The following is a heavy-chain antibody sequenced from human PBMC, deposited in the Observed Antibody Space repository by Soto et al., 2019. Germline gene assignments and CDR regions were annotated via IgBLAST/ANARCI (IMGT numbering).Heavy chain of an antibody. J-gene: IGHJ5*02. D-gene: IGHD3-22*01. V-gene: IGHV4-31*11. Sequence: NPSETLSLTCAVSGGSITSGAYYWTWIRQHPGRGLEWIAYIHYSGRTYYNPSLKSRVTISVDTSNNQFSLTLSSVTAADTAVYYCARYYFDSSGYSNWFDPWGQGTLVTVSS. CDR1: GGSITSGAYY. CDR2: IHYSGRT. CDR3: ARYYFDSSGYSNWFDP.